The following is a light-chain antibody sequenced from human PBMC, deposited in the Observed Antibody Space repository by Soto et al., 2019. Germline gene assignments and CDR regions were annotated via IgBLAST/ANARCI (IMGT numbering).Light chain of an antibody. V-gene: IGLV2-14*01. Sequence: SALTQPGSGCGSPGQSITRSCNGTSSDVGNYKYVSWYQQHPGKAPKLMIYEVSNRPSGVSNRFSGSKSGNTASLTISGLQAEDETDYYCFSYTSSGTYVFGTGT. CDR1: SSDVGNYKY. CDR3: FSYTSSGTYV. J-gene: IGLJ1*01. CDR2: EVS.